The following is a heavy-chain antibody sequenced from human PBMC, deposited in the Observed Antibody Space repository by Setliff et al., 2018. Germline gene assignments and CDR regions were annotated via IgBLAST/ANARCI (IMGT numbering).Heavy chain of an antibody. CDR2: INTNTGNP. V-gene: IGHV7-4-1*02. Sequence: GASVKVSCKASGYTFTSYYMHWVRQAPGQGLEWMGWINTNTGNPTYAQGFTGRFVFSLDTSVSTTYLQISSLKAEDTAVYYCARGEYTSLPSGVYYHMDVWGKGTTVTDSS. D-gene: IGHD6-6*01. CDR3: ARGEYTSLPSGVYYHMDV. J-gene: IGHJ6*03. CDR1: GYTFTSYY.